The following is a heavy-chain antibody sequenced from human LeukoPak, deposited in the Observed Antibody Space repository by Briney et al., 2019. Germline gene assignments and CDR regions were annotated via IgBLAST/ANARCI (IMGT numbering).Heavy chain of an antibody. CDR3: ARQQNILTGYVEYYFDY. J-gene: IGHJ4*02. CDR2: ISSSGSTI. D-gene: IGHD3-9*01. CDR1: GFTFSSYE. V-gene: IGHV3-48*03. Sequence: GGSLRLSCAASGFTFSSYEMNWVRQAPGKGLEWVSYISSSGSTIYYADSVKGRFTISRDNAKNSLYLQMNSLRAEDTAVYYRARQQNILTGYVEYYFDYWGQGTLVTVSS.